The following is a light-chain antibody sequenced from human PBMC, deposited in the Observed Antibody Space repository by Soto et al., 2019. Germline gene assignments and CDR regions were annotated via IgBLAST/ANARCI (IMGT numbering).Light chain of an antibody. CDR2: DAS. J-gene: IGKJ5*01. CDR3: QQFNSFSIS. CDR1: QGINSA. Sequence: AIQLTQSPSSLSASVGDRVTITCRASQGINSALAWYQQKPGKAPKVLIYDASRLQSGVPSRFSGSGSGTDFTLTISSLQPEDFATYYCQQFNSFSISFGQGTRLEIK. V-gene: IGKV1-13*02.